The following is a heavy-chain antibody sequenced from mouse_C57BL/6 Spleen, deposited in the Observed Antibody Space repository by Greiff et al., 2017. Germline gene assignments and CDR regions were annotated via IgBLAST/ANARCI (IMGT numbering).Heavy chain of an antibody. CDR2: ISYDGSN. CDR1: GYSITSGYY. V-gene: IGHV3-6*01. D-gene: IGHD2-4*01. CDR3: AREGGYDYDLDY. J-gene: IGHJ2*01. Sequence: EVKLEESGPGLVKPSQSLSLTCSVTGYSITSGYYWNWIRQFPGNKLEWMGYISYDGSNNYNPSLKNRISITRDTSKNQFFLKLNSVTTEDTATYYCAREGGYDYDLDYWGQGTTLTVSS.